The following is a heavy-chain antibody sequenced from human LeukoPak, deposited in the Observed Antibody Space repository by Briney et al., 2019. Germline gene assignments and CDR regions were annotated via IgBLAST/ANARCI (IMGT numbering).Heavy chain of an antibody. CDR2: IYYSGST. CDR1: GGSISSYY. D-gene: IGHD1-26*01. Sequence: SETLSLTCTVSGGSISSYYWSWIRQPPGKGLEWIGYIYYSGSTNYNPSLKSRVTISVDTSKNQFSLKLSSVTAADTAVYYCARDSGSYYWGFDYWGQGTLVTVSS. CDR3: ARDSGSYYWGFDY. J-gene: IGHJ4*02. V-gene: IGHV4-59*01.